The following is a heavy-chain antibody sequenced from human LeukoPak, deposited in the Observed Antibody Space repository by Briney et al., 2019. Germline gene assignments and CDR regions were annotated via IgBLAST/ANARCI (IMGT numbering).Heavy chain of an antibody. Sequence: ETLSLTCAVYGGSFSGYYWSWIRQPPGKGREWMGEINHSGSTNYNPSVKSGVTRSVDTSKNQFPLKLSSVTAAATAVYYRARGVAMGVPRDYWGQGTLVTVSS. D-gene: IGHD5-24*01. V-gene: IGHV4-34*01. CDR3: ARGVAMGVPRDY. CDR1: GGSFSGYY. CDR2: INHSGST. J-gene: IGHJ4*02.